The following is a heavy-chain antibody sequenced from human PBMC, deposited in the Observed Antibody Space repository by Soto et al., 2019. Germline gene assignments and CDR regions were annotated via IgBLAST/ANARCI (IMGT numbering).Heavy chain of an antibody. CDR3: ARAQGSGFLVS. V-gene: IGHV4-30-2*01. D-gene: IGHD3-10*01. CDR1: GGSISSGGYS. CDR2: IYHSGST. J-gene: IGHJ4*02. Sequence: PSDTLSLTCAVSGGSISSGGYSWTWIRQPPGKGLGWVGYIYHSGSTYYNPSLKSRVTISVDRSKNQFSLKLSSVTAADTAVYYCARAQGSGFLVSWGQGTRVNVS.